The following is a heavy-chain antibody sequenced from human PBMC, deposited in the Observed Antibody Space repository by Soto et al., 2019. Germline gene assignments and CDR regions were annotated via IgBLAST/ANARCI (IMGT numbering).Heavy chain of an antibody. Sequence: PGGSLRLSCAASGFTFSSYAMSWVRQAPGKGLEWVSLISGSGGGTYYADSVKGRFTISRDNSKNTLYLQMNSLRSEDTAVYYCALTEEITYDFWSGLGLDVWGQGTTVTVSS. D-gene: IGHD3-3*01. CDR2: ISGSGGGT. V-gene: IGHV3-23*01. CDR3: ALTEEITYDFWSGLGLDV. CDR1: GFTFSSYA. J-gene: IGHJ6*02.